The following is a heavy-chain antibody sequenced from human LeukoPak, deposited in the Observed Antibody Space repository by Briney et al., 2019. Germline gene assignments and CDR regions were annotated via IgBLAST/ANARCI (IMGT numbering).Heavy chain of an antibody. CDR2: IFPGDSDT. CDR1: GYSFTTYW. CDR3: ARLVGNWFDC. J-gene: IGHJ4*02. V-gene: IGHV5-51*01. Sequence: GESLKISCKGSGYSFTTYWIGWVRQMPGKGLEWMGIIFPGDSDTRYSPSFQGQVTISAARSISTAYLQWSSLKASDTAMYYCARLVGNWFDCWGQRTLVTVYS. D-gene: IGHD2-15*01.